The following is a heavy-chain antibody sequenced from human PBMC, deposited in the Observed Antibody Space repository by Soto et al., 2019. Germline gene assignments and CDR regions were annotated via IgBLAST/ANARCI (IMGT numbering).Heavy chain of an antibody. CDR1: GFTFSDHY. J-gene: IGHJ6*02. CDR3: ARGPDTARVGSYYYYGMDV. CDR2: IKNSANSYTT. Sequence: GGSLRLSCAASGFTFSDHYMDWVRQAPGKGLEWVGRIKNSANSYTTEYAASVKGRITISRDDSKNSLYLQMNSLKTEDTAVYYCARGPDTARVGSYYYYGMDVWGLGTTVTVSS. V-gene: IGHV3-72*01. D-gene: IGHD5-18*01.